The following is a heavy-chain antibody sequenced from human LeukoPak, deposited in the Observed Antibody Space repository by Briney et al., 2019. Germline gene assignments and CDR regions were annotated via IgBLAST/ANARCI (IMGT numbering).Heavy chain of an antibody. CDR2: IIPIFGTA. Sequence: ASVKVSCKASGYTFTSYAISWVRQAPGQGLEWMGGIIPIFGTANYAQKFQGRVTITADESTSTAYMELSSLRSEDTAVYYCASPSGDSSSPHYFDYWGQGTLVTVSS. CDR3: ASPSGDSSSPHYFDY. V-gene: IGHV1-69*13. J-gene: IGHJ4*02. D-gene: IGHD6-6*01. CDR1: GYTFTSYA.